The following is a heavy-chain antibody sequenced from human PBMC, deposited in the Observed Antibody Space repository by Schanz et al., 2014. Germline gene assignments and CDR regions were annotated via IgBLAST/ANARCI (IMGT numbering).Heavy chain of an antibody. CDR3: AGTYCSSTSCYTGYYYMDV. V-gene: IGHV1-69*02. Sequence: QVQLVQSGAEVKKPGSSVKVSCKASGGTFSSYAISWVRQAPGQGLEWMGRIIPILGIANYAQKFQGRVTNTADKSTSTAYMELTSLRSEDTAVYYCAGTYCSSTSCYTGYYYMDVWGKGTTVTVSS. CDR1: GGTFSSYA. J-gene: IGHJ6*03. D-gene: IGHD2-2*02. CDR2: IIPILGIA.